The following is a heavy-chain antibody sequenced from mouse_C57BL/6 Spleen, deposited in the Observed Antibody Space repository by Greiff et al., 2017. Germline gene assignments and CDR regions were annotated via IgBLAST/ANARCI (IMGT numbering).Heavy chain of an antibody. CDR2: ISSGGDYI. J-gene: IGHJ2*01. D-gene: IGHD1-1*01. Sequence: EVKLMESGEGLVKPGGSLKLSCAASGFTFSSYAMSWVRQTPEKRLEWVAYISSGGDYIYYADTVKGRFTISRDKARNTLYLQMSSLKSEDTAMYYCTRDGYYFDYWGQGTALTVSS. CDR3: TRDGYYFDY. CDR1: GFTFSSYA. V-gene: IGHV5-9-1*02.